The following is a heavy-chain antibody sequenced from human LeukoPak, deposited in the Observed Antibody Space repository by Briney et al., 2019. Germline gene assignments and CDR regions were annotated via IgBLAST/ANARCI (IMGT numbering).Heavy chain of an antibody. D-gene: IGHD4-17*01. V-gene: IGHV3-7*01. J-gene: IGHJ3*02. CDR3: ARDRNDYGDPDGFDI. CDR1: GFSFSSYY. CDR2: INQDGSEK. Sequence: PGGSLRLSCAASGFSFSSYYMSWVRQAPGKGLEWVANINQDGSEKFYVDSVEGRFTISRDNAKNSLYLQMNSLRAEDTAVYYCARDRNDYGDPDGFDIWGQGTVVTVSS.